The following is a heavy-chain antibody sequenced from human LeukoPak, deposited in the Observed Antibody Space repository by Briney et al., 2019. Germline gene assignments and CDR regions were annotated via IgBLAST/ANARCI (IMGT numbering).Heavy chain of an antibody. J-gene: IGHJ4*02. D-gene: IGHD5-18*01. CDR2: ISGSGGST. Sequence: GGSLRLSCAASGFTFSSYAMSWVRQAPGKGLEWVSAISGSGGSTYYADSVKGRFTISRDNSKNTLYLQMNGLRAEDTAVYYCAKRSGGYSYGSYFDYWGQGTLVTVSS. V-gene: IGHV3-23*01. CDR3: AKRSGGYSYGSYFDY. CDR1: GFTFSSYA.